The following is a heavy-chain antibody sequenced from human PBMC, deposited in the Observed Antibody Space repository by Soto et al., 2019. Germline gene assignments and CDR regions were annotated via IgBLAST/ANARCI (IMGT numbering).Heavy chain of an antibody. CDR3: AMGPRAAAGMSDY. CDR1: GGTFSSYA. Sequence: SVKVSCKASGGTFSSYAISWVRQAPGQGLEWMGGIIPIFGTANYAQKFQGRVTITADESTSTAYMELSSLRSEDTAVYYCAMGPRAAAGMSDYWGKGTRVTVSS. D-gene: IGHD6-13*01. CDR2: IIPIFGTA. V-gene: IGHV1-69*13. J-gene: IGHJ4*02.